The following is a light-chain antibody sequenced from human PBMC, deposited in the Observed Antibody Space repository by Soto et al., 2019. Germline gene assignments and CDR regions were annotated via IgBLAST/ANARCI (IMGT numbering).Light chain of an antibody. CDR2: EVS. V-gene: IGLV2-14*01. CDR3: SSYRTGGPFV. Sequence: QSALTQPASVSGSPGQSIAISCTGTSSDVGGYNYVSWYQHLPGKAPKLLISEVSNRPSGVSHRFSGSKSGNTASLTISGLQAEDEADYYCSSYRTGGPFVFGTGTKLTVL. CDR1: SSDVGGYNY. J-gene: IGLJ1*01.